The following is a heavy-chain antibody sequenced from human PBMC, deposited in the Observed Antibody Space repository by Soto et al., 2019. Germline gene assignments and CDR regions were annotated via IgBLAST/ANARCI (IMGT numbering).Heavy chain of an antibody. CDR2: IYYSGST. CDR1: GGSISSSSYY. J-gene: IGHJ5*02. D-gene: IGHD1-1*01. V-gene: IGHV4-39*01. CDR3: ARLDVHIFTRNNWFDP. Sequence: PSETLSLTCTVSGGSISSSSYYWGWIRQPPGKGLEWIGSIYYSGSTYYNLSLKSRVTISVDTSKNQFSLKLSSVTAADTAVYYCARLDVHIFTRNNWFDPWGQGTLVTVSS.